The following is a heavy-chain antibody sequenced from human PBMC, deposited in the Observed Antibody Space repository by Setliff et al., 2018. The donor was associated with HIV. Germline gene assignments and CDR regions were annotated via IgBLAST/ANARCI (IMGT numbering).Heavy chain of an antibody. CDR2: IIPIFGTA. D-gene: IGHD6-19*01. CDR3: ARDLSSGFAFDI. V-gene: IGHV1-69*13. CDR1: GGTFSSST. Sequence: ASVKVSCKASGGTFSSSTISWVRQAPGQGLEWMGGIIPIFGTANYAQKFQGRVTITADESTSTAYMELSSLRSEDTAVYYCARDLSSGFAFDIWGQGTMVTVSS. J-gene: IGHJ3*02.